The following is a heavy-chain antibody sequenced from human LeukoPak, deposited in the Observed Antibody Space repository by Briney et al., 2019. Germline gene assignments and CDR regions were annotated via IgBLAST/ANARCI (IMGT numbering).Heavy chain of an antibody. CDR3: ARVTTMVRGVIGWYFDY. D-gene: IGHD3-10*01. V-gene: IGHV4-59*12. J-gene: IGHJ4*02. CDR1: GGSISSYY. CDR2: IYYSGST. Sequence: PSETLSLTCTVSGGSISSYYWSWIRQPPGKGLEWIGYIYYSGSTNYNPSLKSRVTISVDTSKNQFSLKLSSVTAADTAVYYCARVTTMVRGVIGWYFDYWGQGTLVTVSS.